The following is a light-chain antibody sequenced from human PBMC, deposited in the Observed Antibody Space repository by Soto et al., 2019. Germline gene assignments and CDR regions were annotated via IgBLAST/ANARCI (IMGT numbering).Light chain of an antibody. Sequence: DIQMTQSPSSLSASIGDRVTITCQASQDVNNSLNWYQQKPRKAPNLLIYDVSHLGIGVPSRFSGSGSGTDFTFTISRLQPEDIGTYYCQQYYKGPVTFGQGTRLEI. V-gene: IGKV1-33*01. CDR2: DVS. CDR1: QDVNNS. CDR3: QQYYKGPVT. J-gene: IGKJ5*01.